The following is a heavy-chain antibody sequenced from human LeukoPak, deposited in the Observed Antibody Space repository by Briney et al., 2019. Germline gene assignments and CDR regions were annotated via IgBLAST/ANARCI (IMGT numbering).Heavy chain of an antibody. CDR3: ANSYSSSWSGSFQH. V-gene: IGHV4-59*01. Sequence: SETLSLTCTVSGGSISSYYWNWIRQPPGKGLEWIGYIYYSGSTNYNPFLKSRVTISVDTSKNQFSLKLSSVTAADTAVYYCANSYSSSWSGSFQHWGQGTLVTVSS. CDR1: GGSISSYY. J-gene: IGHJ1*01. CDR2: IYYSGST. D-gene: IGHD6-13*01.